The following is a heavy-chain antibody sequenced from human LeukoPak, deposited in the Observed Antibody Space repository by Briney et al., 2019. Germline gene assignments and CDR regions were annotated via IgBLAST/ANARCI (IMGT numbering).Heavy chain of an antibody. Sequence: SQTLSLTCAISGDSVPSNRAAWNWIRQSPSRDLAWLGRTYYRSKWYNDYVVSVKSRITINRDTSKHQFSLQLNSVTAADTAVYYCARHADSGFGELAFDYWGQGTLVTVSS. CDR3: ARHADSGFGELAFDY. J-gene: IGHJ4*02. D-gene: IGHD3-10*01. CDR2: TYYRSKWYN. CDR1: GDSVPSNRAA. V-gene: IGHV6-1*01.